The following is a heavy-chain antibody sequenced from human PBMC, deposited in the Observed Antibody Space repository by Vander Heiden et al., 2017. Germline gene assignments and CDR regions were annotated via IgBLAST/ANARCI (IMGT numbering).Heavy chain of an antibody. CDR2: IRSKANSYAT. V-gene: IGHV3-73*02. CDR1: GFLFSDSA. Sequence: EVQLAESGGGLVQPGGSLKLPCAASGFLFSDSAVHWVRQATGKGLEWVGRIRSKANSYATAYAASVKGRFTISRDDSKSTAYLHMNSLKTEDTAVYYCTKNSGSYYNWFDPWGQGTLVTVSS. CDR3: TKNSGSYYNWFDP. D-gene: IGHD1-26*01. J-gene: IGHJ5*02.